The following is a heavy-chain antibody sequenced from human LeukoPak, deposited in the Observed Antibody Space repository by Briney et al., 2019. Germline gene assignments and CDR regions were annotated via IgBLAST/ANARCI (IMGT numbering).Heavy chain of an antibody. CDR1: GFTFSNFN. CDR3: AGDSSAGSSGF. J-gene: IGHJ4*02. CDR2: ISGTSATI. D-gene: IGHD6-25*01. Sequence: GSLRLSCAASGFTFSNFNMNWVRQAPGKGLEWISYISGTSATIYYADSVKGRFTISRDNAKNSLYLQMNSLRVEDTAVYYCAGDSSAGSSGFWGQGTLVTVSS. V-gene: IGHV3-48*01.